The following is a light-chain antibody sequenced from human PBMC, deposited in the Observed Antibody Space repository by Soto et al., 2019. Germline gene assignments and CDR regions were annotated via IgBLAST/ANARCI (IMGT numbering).Light chain of an antibody. CDR2: SNN. V-gene: IGLV1-44*01. CDR1: TSNIGSNT. J-gene: IGLJ2*01. CDR3: SSFAVSPVV. Sequence: QSVLTQPPSASGTPGQRVTISCSGSTSNIGSNTVNWYQQLPGTAPKLLIYSNNQRPSGVPDRFSGSKSGTSASLAISGLQSEDEADYYCSSFAVSPVVFGGGTQLTVL.